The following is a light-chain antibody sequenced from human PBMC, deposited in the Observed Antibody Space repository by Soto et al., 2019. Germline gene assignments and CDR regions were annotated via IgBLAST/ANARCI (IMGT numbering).Light chain of an antibody. CDR2: DAS. V-gene: IGKV1-33*01. CDR3: QQYEIFPIT. CDR1: QGIRTY. Sequence: DIQMTQSPSSLSASVGDRVTITCRASQGIRTYLNWVQQTPGKAPKLLIYDASNMETGVPSRFTGSGSGTDFTFTISSLQPEDIATYYCQQYEIFPITFGQGTRLEIK. J-gene: IGKJ5*01.